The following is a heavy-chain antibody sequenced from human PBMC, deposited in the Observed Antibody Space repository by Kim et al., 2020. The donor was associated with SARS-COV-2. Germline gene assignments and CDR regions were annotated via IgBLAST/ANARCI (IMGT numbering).Heavy chain of an antibody. J-gene: IGHJ6*04. CDR2: IKSKTDGGTT. D-gene: IGHD3-10*01. CDR1: GFTFSNAW. Sequence: GGSLRLSCAASGFTFSNAWMSWVRQAPGKGLEWVGRIKSKTDGGTTDYAAPAKGRFTISRDDSKNTQYLQMNSLKTKDTAVYYCTTDRSLRVLRFGELYANKYGMDVWGKGTTVTISS. V-gene: IGHV3-15*01. CDR3: TTDRSLRVLRFGELYANKYGMDV.